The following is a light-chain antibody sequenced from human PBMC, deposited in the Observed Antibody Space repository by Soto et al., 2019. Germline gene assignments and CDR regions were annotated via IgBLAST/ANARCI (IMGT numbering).Light chain of an antibody. J-gene: IGLJ1*01. V-gene: IGLV1-40*01. Sequence: QSVLTQPPSVSGAPGQRVTISCTGSSSNIGAGYDVHWYQQLPGTAPKLLIYGNSNRPSGVPDRFSGSKSGTSASLAITGLQAEDEADYSCQSYDSSLSGFYVFGPGTKLTVL. CDR1: SSNIGAGYD. CDR3: QSYDSSLSGFYV. CDR2: GNS.